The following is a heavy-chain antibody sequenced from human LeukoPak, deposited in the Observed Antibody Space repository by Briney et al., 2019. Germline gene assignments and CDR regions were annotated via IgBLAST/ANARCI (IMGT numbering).Heavy chain of an antibody. CDR1: GGSISSGGYY. J-gene: IGHJ4*02. D-gene: IGHD6-13*01. CDR3: ARGVAAAGTADY. Sequence: SETLSLTCTVSGGSISSGGYYWSWIRQRPGKGLEWIGYIYYSGSTYYNPSLKSRVTISADTSKNQFSLKLSPVTAADTAVYYCARGVAAAGTADYWGQGTLVTVSS. CDR2: IYYSGST. V-gene: IGHV4-31*03.